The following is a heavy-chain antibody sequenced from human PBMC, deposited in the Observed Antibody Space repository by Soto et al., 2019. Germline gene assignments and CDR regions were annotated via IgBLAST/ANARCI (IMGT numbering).Heavy chain of an antibody. CDR1: GGSISSSSYY. D-gene: IGHD5-12*01. CDR2: IYYSGST. Sequence: QLQLQESGPGLVKPSETLSLTCTVSGGSISSSSYYWGWIRQPPGKGLEWIGSIYYSGSTYYNPSLKSRVTISVDTSKNQFSLKLSSVTAADTAVYYCARPDRANIVASRAGDIWGQGTMVTVSS. J-gene: IGHJ3*02. CDR3: ARPDRANIVASRAGDI. V-gene: IGHV4-39*01.